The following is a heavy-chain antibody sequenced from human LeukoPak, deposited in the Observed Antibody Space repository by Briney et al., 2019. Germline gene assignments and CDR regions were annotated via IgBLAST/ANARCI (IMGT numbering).Heavy chain of an antibody. V-gene: IGHV4-30-2*01. D-gene: IGHD2-2*01. CDR1: GGSISSGGYS. CDR3: ARAGHCSSTSCLDAFDI. CDR2: IYHSGST. Sequence: SQTLSLTCAVSGGSISSGGYSWSWIRQPPGKGLEWIGYIYHSGSTYYNPSLKSRVTISVDRSKNQFSLKLSSVTAADTAVYYCARAGHCSSTSCLDAFDIWGQGTMVTVSS. J-gene: IGHJ3*02.